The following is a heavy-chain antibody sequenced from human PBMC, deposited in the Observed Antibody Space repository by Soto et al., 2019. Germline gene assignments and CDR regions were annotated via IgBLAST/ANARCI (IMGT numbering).Heavy chain of an antibody. V-gene: IGHV3-74*01. J-gene: IGHJ4*02. CDR1: GFTFSSHW. Sequence: EVQLVESGGGLVQPGGSLRLSCAASGFTFSSHWMHWVRQAPGKGLVWVSRINSDGSSTSYADSVKGRFTISRDNAKNTLYLQMNSLRAEDTAVYYCARDPAGDYYDSNDTTYDNWGQGTLVTVSS. D-gene: IGHD3-22*01. CDR2: INSDGSST. CDR3: ARDPAGDYYDSNDTTYDN.